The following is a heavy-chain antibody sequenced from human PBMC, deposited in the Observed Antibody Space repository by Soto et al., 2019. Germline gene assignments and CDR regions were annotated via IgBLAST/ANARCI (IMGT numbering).Heavy chain of an antibody. D-gene: IGHD2-15*01. CDR1: GFTFSSYG. Sequence: QVQLVESGGGVVQPGRSLRLSCAASGFTFSSYGMHWVRQAPGKGLEWVAVISYDGSDKYYADSVKGRFTISRDNSNNTLFLQMDGWRAGDAVVFFWGKGGVVATPYFHPGGRGTLVPVSS. V-gene: IGHV3-30*18. CDR2: ISYDGSDK. J-gene: IGHJ1*01. CDR3: GKGGVVATPYFHP.